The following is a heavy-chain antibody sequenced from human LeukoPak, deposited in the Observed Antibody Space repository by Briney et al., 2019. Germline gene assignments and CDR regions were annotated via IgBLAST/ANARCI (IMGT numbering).Heavy chain of an antibody. CDR2: VSAYNGNT. CDR3: ARRIVAVQTFDY. J-gene: IGHJ4*02. Sequence: ASVKVSCKASGYTFNTNGITWVRQAPGQGLEWMGWVSAYNGNTNYAQKLQGRVTMTTDKSTSTAYMELTSLTSDDTAVYYCARRIVAVQTFDYWGQGILVTVSS. V-gene: IGHV1-18*01. CDR1: GYTFNTNG. D-gene: IGHD5-12*01.